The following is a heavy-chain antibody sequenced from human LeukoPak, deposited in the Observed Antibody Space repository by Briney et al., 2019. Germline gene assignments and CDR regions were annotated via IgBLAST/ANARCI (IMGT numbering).Heavy chain of an antibody. CDR3: ARDGGALRFLGY. V-gene: IGHV3-23*01. CDR1: GFTFSSYA. J-gene: IGHJ4*02. Sequence: GGSLRLSCAASGFTFSSYAMSWVRQAPGKGLEWVSAISGSGGSTYYADSVKGRFTISRDNSKNTLYLQMNSLRAEDTAVYYCARDGGALRFLGYWGQGTLVTVSS. CDR2: ISGSGGST. D-gene: IGHD3-3*01.